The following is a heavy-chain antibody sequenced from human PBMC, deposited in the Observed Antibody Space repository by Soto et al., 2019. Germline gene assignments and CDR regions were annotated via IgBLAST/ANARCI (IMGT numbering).Heavy chain of an antibody. CDR2: IIPIFGTA. D-gene: IGHD4-17*01. J-gene: IGHJ4*02. V-gene: IGHV1-69*13. CDR3: ASLASSYDYGDPLDY. Sequence: GASVKVSCKASGYTFTGYYMHWVRQAPGQGLEWMGGIIPIFGTANYAQKFQGRVTITADESTSTAYMELSSLRSEDTAVYYCASLASSYDYGDPLDYWGQGTLVTVSS. CDR1: GYTFTGYY.